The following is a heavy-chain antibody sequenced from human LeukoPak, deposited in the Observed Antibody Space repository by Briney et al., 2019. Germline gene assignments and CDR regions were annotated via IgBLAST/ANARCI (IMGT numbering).Heavy chain of an antibody. CDR1: GFTFSSYS. CDR2: ISSSSSYI. CDR3: ARDRPSGSYVH. V-gene: IGHV3-21*01. Sequence: GGSLRLSCAASGFTFSSYSMNWVRQAPGKGLEWVSSISSSSSYIYYADSVKGRFTISRDNAKNSLYLQMNSLRAEDTAVYCCARDRPSGSYVHWGQGTLVTVSS. D-gene: IGHD1-26*01. J-gene: IGHJ4*02.